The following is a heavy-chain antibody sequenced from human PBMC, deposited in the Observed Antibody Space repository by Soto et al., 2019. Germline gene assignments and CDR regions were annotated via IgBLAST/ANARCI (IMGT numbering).Heavy chain of an antibody. Sequence: GGSLRLSCAASGFTVSSSYMSWVRQAPGKGLEWVSVIFSGGGTYYADSVKGRFTISRDNSKNTLYLQMNSLRAEDTAEYYSESVYYVYRGGWSLDYWGQGTLVTVSS. D-gene: IGHD6-19*01. CDR1: GFTVSSSY. CDR3: ESVYYVYRGGWSLDY. CDR2: IFSGGGT. V-gene: IGHV3-66*01. J-gene: IGHJ4*02.